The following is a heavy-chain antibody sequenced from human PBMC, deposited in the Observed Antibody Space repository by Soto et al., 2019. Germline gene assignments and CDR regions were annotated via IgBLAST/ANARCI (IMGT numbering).Heavy chain of an antibody. V-gene: IGHV3-30-3*01. D-gene: IGHD6-6*01. CDR2: ISYDGSNK. J-gene: IGHJ6*02. CDR1: GFTFSSYA. CDR3: ARSPSHYYYGMDV. Sequence: QVQLVESGGGVVQPGRSLRLSCAASGFTFSSYAMHWVRQAPGKGLEWVAVISYDGSNKYYADSVKGRFTISRDNSKNKLYLQMNSLRAEDTAVYYCARSPSHYYYGMDVWGQGTTVTVSS.